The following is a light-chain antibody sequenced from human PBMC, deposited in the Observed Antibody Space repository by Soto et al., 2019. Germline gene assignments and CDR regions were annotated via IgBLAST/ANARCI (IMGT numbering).Light chain of an antibody. CDR2: DVT. CDR1: SSDVGSYNS. V-gene: IGLV2-14*03. Sequence: QSALTQPASVSGSLGQSITISCTGTSSDVGSYNSVSWYQQHPGKVPKLIIYDVTDRPSGISSRFSGSKSGNTASLTISGLQAEDEAHYYCCSYTSSKTYVFGSGTKVTVL. CDR3: CSYTSSKTYV. J-gene: IGLJ1*01.